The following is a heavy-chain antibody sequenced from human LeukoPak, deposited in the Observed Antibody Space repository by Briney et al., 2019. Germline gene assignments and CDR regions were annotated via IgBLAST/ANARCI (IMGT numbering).Heavy chain of an antibody. CDR3: AELGITMIGGV. D-gene: IGHD3-10*02. CDR2: ISSSGSTI. V-gene: IGHV3-48*03. Sequence: GGALRLPCAASLFTFSIYEMNSVRQAPGKGGEWVSYISSSGSTIYYADSVKGRFTISRDNAKNSLYLQMNSLRAEDTAVYYCAELGITMIGGVWGKGTTVTISS. CDR1: LFTFSIYE. J-gene: IGHJ6*04.